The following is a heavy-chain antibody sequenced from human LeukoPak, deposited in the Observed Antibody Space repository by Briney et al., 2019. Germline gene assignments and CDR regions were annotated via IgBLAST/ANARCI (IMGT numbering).Heavy chain of an antibody. CDR3: AADGEYAFLV. CDR1: GLTFQNTW. Sequence: GGSLRLSCAASGLTFQNTWMHWIRQAPGEGLVWVSRIINDGITTTYADSVKGRFTISRDNAKKTLYLQMNSLRADDTAVYYCAADGEYAFLVWGQGTMATVSS. CDR2: IINDGITT. D-gene: IGHD2/OR15-2a*01. V-gene: IGHV3-74*01. J-gene: IGHJ3*01.